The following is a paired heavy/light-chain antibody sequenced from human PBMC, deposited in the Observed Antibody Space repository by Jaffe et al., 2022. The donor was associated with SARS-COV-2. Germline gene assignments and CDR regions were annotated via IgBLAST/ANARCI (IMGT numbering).Light chain of an antibody. Sequence: QSVLTQPPSVSGTPGQRVTISCSGSSSNIGDNYVYWYQQLPGTAPKVLISRDSQRPSGVPVRFSGSKSGTSASLVISGLRSEDEADYHCAAWDDSLSGPVFGGGTKLTVL. CDR1: SSNIGDNY. CDR3: AAWDDSLSGPV. J-gene: IGLJ3*02. CDR2: RDS. V-gene: IGLV1-47*01.
Heavy chain of an antibody. J-gene: IGHJ4*02. CDR3: ARRTAMLDCNGVSCYNSYEPSFDY. V-gene: IGHV4-39*01. CDR2: IYYSGTT. D-gene: IGHD2-15*01. Sequence: QMHLQESSPGLVKPSETLSLTCTVSGGSISSSSYYWVWIRRPPGKGLEWIGTIYYSGTTSYNPSLRSRVTMSVNPSENQFSLKLNSVTAADTAIYYCARRTAMLDCNGVSCYNSYEPSFDYWGQGTLVTVSS. CDR1: GGSISSSSYY.